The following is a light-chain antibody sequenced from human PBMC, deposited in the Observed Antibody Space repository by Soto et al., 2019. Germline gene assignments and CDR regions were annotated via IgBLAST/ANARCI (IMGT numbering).Light chain of an antibody. J-gene: IGKJ4*02. CDR1: QSVTSS. V-gene: IGKV1-6*01. CDR3: LQDINYPLT. Sequence: IQMTQSPSSLSASAGERATLTCRASQSVTSSLTWYQQKPGKAPRLLIYATSSMHTGIPSRFSGSGSGTDFTLAISSLQPEDSATYYCLQDINYPLTFGRGTKVDIK. CDR2: ATS.